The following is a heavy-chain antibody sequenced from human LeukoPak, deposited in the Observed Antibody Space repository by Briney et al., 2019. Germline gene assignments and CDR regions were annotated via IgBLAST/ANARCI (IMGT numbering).Heavy chain of an antibody. CDR3: AGDVGTVTPSWFDP. CDR1: GFTFSSYG. CDR2: IWYDGSNK. V-gene: IGHV3-33*01. Sequence: GRSLRLSCAASGFTFSSYGMHWVRQAPGKGLEWVAVIWYDGSNKYYADSVKGRFTISRDNSKNTLYLQMNSLRAEDTAVYYCAGDVGTVTPSWFDPWGQGTLVTVSS. D-gene: IGHD4-11*01. J-gene: IGHJ5*02.